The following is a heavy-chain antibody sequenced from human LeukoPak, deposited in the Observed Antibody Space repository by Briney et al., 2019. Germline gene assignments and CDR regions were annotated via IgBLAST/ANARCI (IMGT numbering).Heavy chain of an antibody. D-gene: IGHD2-2*01. J-gene: IGHJ4*02. CDR3: AKDSFDIVVVPAAIDY. CDR1: GFTVLDHA. V-gene: IGHV3-30*02. Sequence: GGSLRLSCVGSGFTVLDHAMHWVRQAPGKGLEWVAFIRYDGSNKYYADSVKGRFTISRDNSKNTLYLQMNSLRAEDTAVYYCAKDSFDIVVVPAAIDYWGQGTLVTVSS. CDR2: IRYDGSNK.